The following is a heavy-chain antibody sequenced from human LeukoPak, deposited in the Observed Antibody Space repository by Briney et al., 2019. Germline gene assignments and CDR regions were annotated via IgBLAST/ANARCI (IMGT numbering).Heavy chain of an antibody. J-gene: IGHJ4*02. D-gene: IGHD3-10*01. Sequence: PGGSLRLSCAASGFTFSSYAMHWVRQAPGKGLEWVAVISYDGSNKYYADSVKGRFTISRDNSKNTLYLQMNSLRAEDTAVYYCARDLYYYGSGSYYQPYYFDYWGQGTLVTVSS. V-gene: IGHV3-30-3*01. CDR1: GFTFSSYA. CDR3: ARDLYYYGSGSYYQPYYFDY. CDR2: ISYDGSNK.